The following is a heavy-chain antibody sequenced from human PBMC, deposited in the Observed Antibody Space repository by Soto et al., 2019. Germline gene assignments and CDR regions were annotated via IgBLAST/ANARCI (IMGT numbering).Heavy chain of an antibody. CDR2: IYYSGST. V-gene: IGHV4-59*01. D-gene: IGHD3-3*01. CDR3: ARYRNDFWIANYFDY. J-gene: IGHJ4*02. Sequence: SETLSLTCTVSGGSISSYYWSWIRQPPGKGLEWIGYIYYSGSTNYNPSLKSRVTISVDTSKNQFSLKLSSVTAADTAVYYCARYRNDFWIANYFDYWGQGTLVTVSS. CDR1: GGSISSYY.